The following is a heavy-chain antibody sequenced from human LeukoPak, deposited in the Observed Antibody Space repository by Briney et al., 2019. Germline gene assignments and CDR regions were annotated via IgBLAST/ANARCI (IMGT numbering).Heavy chain of an antibody. CDR2: MKPKSGNT. J-gene: IGHJ6*03. D-gene: IGHD4-17*01. V-gene: IGHV1-8*01. CDR1: GYTFTSYD. CDR3: ARGVSYGDYVGDYYYMDV. Sequence: ASVKVSCKASGYTFTSYDINWVRQAPGQGLEWMAWMKPKSGNTGYAQEFQGRVTMTRNTTISTAYMDLSSLRSEDTAVYYCARGVSYGDYVGDYYYMDVWGKGTTVTVSS.